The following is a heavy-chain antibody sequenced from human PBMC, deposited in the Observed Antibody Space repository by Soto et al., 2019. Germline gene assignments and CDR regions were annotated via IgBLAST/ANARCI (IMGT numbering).Heavy chain of an antibody. Sequence: PGGSLILSCVASGFTFSSYSMNWVRQAPGKGLEWVSYISSASSTIYYADSVKGRFTISRDNAKDSLYLQMNSLRAEDTAVYYCARDRGTYGFDYWGQGTLVTVSS. CDR3: ARDRGTYGFDY. J-gene: IGHJ4*02. D-gene: IGHD3-10*01. CDR2: ISSASSTI. V-gene: IGHV3-48*01. CDR1: GFTFSSYS.